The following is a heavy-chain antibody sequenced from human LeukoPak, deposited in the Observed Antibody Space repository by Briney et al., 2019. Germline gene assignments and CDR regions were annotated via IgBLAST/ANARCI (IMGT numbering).Heavy chain of an antibody. J-gene: IGHJ6*03. CDR2: IYADGKT. D-gene: IGHD2-2*01. Sequence: GGSLRLSCAASGFTLSTYYMSWVRQAPGKGLEWVSVIYADGKTYYADSVKGRLTISRDNSKNTVYLQMNSLRAEDTAEYYCARSAAKYQLLNYYYMDVWGKGTTVTVSS. CDR3: ARSAAKYQLLNYYYMDV. V-gene: IGHV3-53*01. CDR1: GFTLSTYY.